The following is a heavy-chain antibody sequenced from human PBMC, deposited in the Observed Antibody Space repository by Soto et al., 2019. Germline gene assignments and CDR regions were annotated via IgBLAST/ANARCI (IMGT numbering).Heavy chain of an antibody. CDR2: IWYDGSNK. J-gene: IGHJ4*02. Sequence: GGSLRLSCAASGFTFSSYGMHWVRQAPGKGLEWVAVIWYDGSNKYYADSVKGRFTISRDNSKNTLYLQMNSLRAEDTAVYYCARPHRGIAAAGTFDYWGQGTLVTVSS. V-gene: IGHV3-33*01. D-gene: IGHD6-13*01. CDR1: GFTFSSYG. CDR3: ARPHRGIAAAGTFDY.